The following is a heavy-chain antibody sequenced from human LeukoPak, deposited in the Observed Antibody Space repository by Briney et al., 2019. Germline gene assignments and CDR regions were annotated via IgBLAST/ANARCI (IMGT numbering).Heavy chain of an antibody. D-gene: IGHD3-10*01. Sequence: GGSLRLSCSPSEFNINDHWMSWVRQAAGKGLEWVAHINQAGSEKQYVDSVKGRFTISRDNAKNSLFLHMNSLRPEDTAGYYCARGHYGLGSWGQGTLVTVSS. V-gene: IGHV3-7*04. CDR3: ARGHYGLGS. CDR2: INQAGSEK. CDR1: EFNINDHW. J-gene: IGHJ5*01.